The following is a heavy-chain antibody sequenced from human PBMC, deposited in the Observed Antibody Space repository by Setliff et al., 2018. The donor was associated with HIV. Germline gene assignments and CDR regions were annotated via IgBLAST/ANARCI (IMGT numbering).Heavy chain of an antibody. CDR2: IIPISGTV. D-gene: IGHD2-2*01. Sequence: SVKVSCKASGGTFSIYAISWVRQAPGQGLEWMGGIIPISGTVNYAQKFWGRVTITTHESTSTAYMELSSLRSEDTAVYYCARDFGGYCSSMSCPGLFDPWGQGTLVTVSS. CDR3: ARDFGGYCSSMSCPGLFDP. CDR1: GGTFSIYA. V-gene: IGHV1-69*05. J-gene: IGHJ5*02.